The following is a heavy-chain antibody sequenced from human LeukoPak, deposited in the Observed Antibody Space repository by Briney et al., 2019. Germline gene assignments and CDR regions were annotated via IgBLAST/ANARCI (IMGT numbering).Heavy chain of an antibody. J-gene: IGHJ3*02. CDR2: IYPGDSDT. D-gene: IGHD3-10*01. V-gene: IGHV5-51*01. CDR1: GFTFTNYW. Sequence: GESLKISCQGSGFTFTNYWIGWVRQVPGKGLEWMGIIYPGDSDTKYSPSFQGQVTISADKSISTAYLQWSSLKASDTAMYYCARPLRGSDAFDIWGQGTMVTVSS. CDR3: ARPLRGSDAFDI.